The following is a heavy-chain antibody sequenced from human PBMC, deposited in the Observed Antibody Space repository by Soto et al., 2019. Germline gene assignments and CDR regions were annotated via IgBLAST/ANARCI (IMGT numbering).Heavy chain of an antibody. D-gene: IGHD6-13*01. J-gene: IGHJ3*01. CDR2: INPSGST. Sequence: SETLSLTCAVYGGYFSGYYWSWIRQPPGKGLEWIGEINPSGSTNYNPSLKSRVTISVDTSKNQFSLKVNSVTAADTAVYYCARGLRYSRSWYGAFGFWGQGTMVTVSS. CDR3: ARGLRYSRSWYGAFGF. CDR1: GGYFSGYY. V-gene: IGHV4-34*01.